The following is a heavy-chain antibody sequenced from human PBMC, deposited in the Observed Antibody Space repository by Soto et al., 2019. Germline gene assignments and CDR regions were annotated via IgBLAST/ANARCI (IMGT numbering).Heavy chain of an antibody. CDR1: GFTFSSYG. CDR3: AKALINYDFWSGFDY. D-gene: IGHD3-3*01. CDR2: ISYDGSNK. J-gene: IGHJ4*02. V-gene: IGHV3-30*18. Sequence: QVQLVESGGGVVQPGRSLRLSCAASGFTFSSYGMHWVRQAPGKGLEWVAVISYDGSNKYYADSVKGRFTISRDNSKNTLYLQMNSLRAEDTAVYYCAKALINYDFWSGFDYWGQGTLVTVSS.